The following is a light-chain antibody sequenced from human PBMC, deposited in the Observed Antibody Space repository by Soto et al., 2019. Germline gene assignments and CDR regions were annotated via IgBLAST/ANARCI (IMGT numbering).Light chain of an antibody. CDR2: DAS. CDR3: QQCNSWPQWT. CDR1: QSVGTF. J-gene: IGKJ1*01. V-gene: IGKV3-11*01. Sequence: EIVLTQSPATLSLSPGERVTLSCRASQSVGTFFAWYQQKPGQAPRLLIYDASNRATGVPARFSGGGSETDFTLTISSLEPEDFAVYYCQQCNSWPQWTFGQGTKVEI.